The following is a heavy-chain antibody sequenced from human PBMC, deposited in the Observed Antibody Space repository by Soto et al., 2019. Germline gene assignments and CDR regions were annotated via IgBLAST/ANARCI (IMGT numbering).Heavy chain of an antibody. V-gene: IGHV1-18*01. CDR1: GYTFTSYG. CDR2: ISAYNGNT. J-gene: IGHJ6*02. CDR3: ARVGAHYIGYYYGMDV. D-gene: IGHD3-3*01. Sequence: ASVKVSCKASGYTFTSYGISWVRQAPGQGLEWMGWISAYNGNTNYAQKLQGIVTMTTDTSTSTAYMELRSLRSDDTAVYYCARVGAHYIGYYYGMDVWGQGTTVTVSS.